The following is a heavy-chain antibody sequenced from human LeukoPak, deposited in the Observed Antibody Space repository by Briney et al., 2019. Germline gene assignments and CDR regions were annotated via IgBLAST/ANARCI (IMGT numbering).Heavy chain of an antibody. CDR3: ARGPPGGLRFLEWSSPLDY. J-gene: IGHJ4*02. D-gene: IGHD3-3*01. CDR2: INPNSGGT. Sequence: GASVTVSCKASGYTFTDYYMHWVRQAPGQGLEWMGWINPNSGGTNYAQKFQGRVTMTRDTSISTASMDLSRLRSDDTAVYYCARGPPGGLRFLEWSSPLDYWGQGTLVTVSS. CDR1: GYTFTDYY. V-gene: IGHV1-2*02.